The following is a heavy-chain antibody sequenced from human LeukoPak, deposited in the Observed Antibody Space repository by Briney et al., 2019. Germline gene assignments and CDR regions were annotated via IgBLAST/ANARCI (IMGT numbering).Heavy chain of an antibody. J-gene: IGHJ4*02. V-gene: IGHV4-34*01. D-gene: IGHD3-3*01. CDR1: GGSFSGYY. Sequence: PSETLSLTCAVYGGSFSGYYWSWIRQPPGKGLEWIGEINHSGSTNYNPSLKSRVTISVDTSKNQFSLKLSSVTAADTAVYYCARGGRGLRFWIDNWGQGTLVTVSS. CDR3: ARGGRGLRFWIDN. CDR2: INHSGST.